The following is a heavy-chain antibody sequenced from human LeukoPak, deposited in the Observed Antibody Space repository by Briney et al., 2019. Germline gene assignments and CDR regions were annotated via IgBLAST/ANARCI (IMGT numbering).Heavy chain of an antibody. Sequence: SGGSLRLSCAASGFTFSSYGMHWVRQARGKGLEWVAFIRYDGSNKYYADSVKGRFTISRDNAKNTLYLQMNSLRAEDTAVYYCAASEKYSSSSVDYWGQGTLVTVSS. V-gene: IGHV3-30*02. CDR2: IRYDGSNK. CDR3: AASEKYSSSSVDY. J-gene: IGHJ4*02. D-gene: IGHD6-6*01. CDR1: GFTFSSYG.